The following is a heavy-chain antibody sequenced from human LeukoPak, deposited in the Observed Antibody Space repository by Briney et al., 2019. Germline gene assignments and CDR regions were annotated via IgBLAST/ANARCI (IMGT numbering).Heavy chain of an antibody. J-gene: IGHJ4*02. Sequence: SETLSLTCAVYGGSFSGYYWSWIRQPPGKGLEWIGEINHSGSTNYNPSLKSRVTISVDTSKNRFSLKLSSVTAADTAVYYCARRTDYFDYWGQGTLVTVSS. CDR1: GGSFSGYY. CDR3: ARRTDYFDY. V-gene: IGHV4-34*01. D-gene: IGHD1-1*01. CDR2: INHSGST.